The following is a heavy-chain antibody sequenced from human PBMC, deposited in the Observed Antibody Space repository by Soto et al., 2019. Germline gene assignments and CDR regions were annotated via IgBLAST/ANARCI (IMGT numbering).Heavy chain of an antibody. D-gene: IGHD3-3*01. CDR1: GGSISSSSYY. Sequence: SETLSLTCTVSGGSISSSSYYWGWIRQPPGKGLEWIGSIYYSGSTYYNPSLKSRVTISVDTSKNQFSLKLSSVTAADTAVHNCARLLIYDFWSGYLPGYMDVWGKGTTVTVSS. J-gene: IGHJ6*03. CDR3: ARLLIYDFWSGYLPGYMDV. V-gene: IGHV4-39*01. CDR2: IYYSGST.